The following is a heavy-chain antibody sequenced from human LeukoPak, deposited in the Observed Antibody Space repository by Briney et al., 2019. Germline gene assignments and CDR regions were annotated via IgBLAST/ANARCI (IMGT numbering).Heavy chain of an antibody. J-gene: IGHJ5*02. V-gene: IGHV4-34*01. CDR3: ARATRYCSSTSCLGNWFDP. D-gene: IGHD2-2*01. CDR2: INHSGST. Sequence: SETLSLTCAVYGGSFSGYCWSWIRQPPGKGLEWIGEINHSGSTNYNPSLKSRVTISVDTSKNQFSLKLSSVTAADTAVYYCARATRYCSSTSCLGNWFDPWGQGTLVTVSS. CDR1: GGSFSGYC.